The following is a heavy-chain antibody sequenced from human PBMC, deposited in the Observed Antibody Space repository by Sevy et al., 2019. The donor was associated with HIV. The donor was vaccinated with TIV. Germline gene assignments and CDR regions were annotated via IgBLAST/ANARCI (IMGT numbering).Heavy chain of an antibody. V-gene: IGHV3-23*01. Sequence: GGSLRLSCAASGFTFSSYAMSWVRQAPGKGLEWVSAISGSGGSTYYADSVKGRFTISRDNSKNTLYLQMNSLRAEDTAVYDGSKETSYDYVWGSYRPTLDYWGQGTLVTVSS. CDR1: GFTFSSYA. CDR3: SKETSYDYVWGSYRPTLDY. CDR2: ISGSGGST. D-gene: IGHD3-16*02. J-gene: IGHJ4*02.